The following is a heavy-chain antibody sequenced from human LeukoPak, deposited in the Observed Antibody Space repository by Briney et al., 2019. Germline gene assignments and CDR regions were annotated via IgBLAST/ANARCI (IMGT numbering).Heavy chain of an antibody. CDR2: ISYDGSNK. V-gene: IGHV3-30*04. CDR1: GFTFSSYA. D-gene: IGHD2-15*01. CDR3: ARWKIVVVVAATYNWFDP. J-gene: IGHJ5*02. Sequence: GRSLRLSCAASGFTFSSYAMHWVRQAPGKGLEWVAVISYDGSNKYYADSVKGRFTISRGNSKNTLYLQMNSLRAEDTAVYYCARWKIVVVVAATYNWFDPWGQGTLVTVSS.